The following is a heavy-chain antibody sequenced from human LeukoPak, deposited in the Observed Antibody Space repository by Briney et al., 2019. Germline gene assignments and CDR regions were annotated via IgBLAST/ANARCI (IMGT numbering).Heavy chain of an antibody. D-gene: IGHD1-26*01. CDR3: AKDRPPVGALDY. CDR1: GFTFSDHP. Sequence: PGGSLRLSCAASGFTFSDHPMNWVRQAPGEGLEWVSYISGGSDSIYYADSVKGRFTISRDNAKNSLYLQMNSLRDEATAVYFCAKDRPPVGALDYWGQGTLVTVSS. CDR2: ISGGSDSI. J-gene: IGHJ4*02. V-gene: IGHV3-48*02.